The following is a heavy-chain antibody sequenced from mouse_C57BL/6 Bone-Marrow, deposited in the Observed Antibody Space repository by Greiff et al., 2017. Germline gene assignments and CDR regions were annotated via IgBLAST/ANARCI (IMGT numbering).Heavy chain of an antibody. Sequence: EVQLVESGGGLVQPGESLKLSCESNEYEFPSHDMSWVRQTPEKRLELVAALNSDGGSTYYPDTMASRFIISRDTAKKPLSLQMSSLRSEDTAWYYCARHEGLRRLYYFDYWGQGTTLTVSS. V-gene: IGHV5-2*01. D-gene: IGHD2-4*01. CDR3: ARHEGLRRLYYFDY. CDR1: EYEFPSHD. J-gene: IGHJ2*01. CDR2: LNSDGGST.